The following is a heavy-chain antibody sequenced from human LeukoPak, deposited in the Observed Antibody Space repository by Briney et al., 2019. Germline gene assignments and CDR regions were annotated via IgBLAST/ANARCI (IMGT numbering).Heavy chain of an antibody. D-gene: IGHD5-12*01. CDR3: ARDPNHSGYDDEGDY. V-gene: IGHV1-46*01. CDR2: INPSGGST. J-gene: IGHJ4*02. Sequence: ASVKVSCKASGYTFTSYYMHWVRQAPGQGLEWMGIINPSGGSTSYAQKFQGRVTMTRDTSTSTVYMELSSLRSEDTAVYYCARDPNHSGYDDEGDYWGQGTLVTVSS. CDR1: GYTFTSYY.